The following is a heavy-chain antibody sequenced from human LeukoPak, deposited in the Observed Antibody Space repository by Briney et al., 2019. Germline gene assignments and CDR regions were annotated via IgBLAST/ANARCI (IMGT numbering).Heavy chain of an antibody. V-gene: IGHV1-69*05. CDR2: IIPIFGTA. CDR1: GGTFSSYA. D-gene: IGHD3-22*01. CDR3: TRVGLYDSSGYTQGHDAFDI. J-gene: IGHJ3*02. Sequence: SVKVSCKASGGTFSSYAISWVRQAPGQGLEWMGGIIPIFGTANYAQKFQGRVTITTDESTSTAYMELSSLRSEDTAVYYCTRVGLYDSSGYTQGHDAFDIWGQGTMVTVSS.